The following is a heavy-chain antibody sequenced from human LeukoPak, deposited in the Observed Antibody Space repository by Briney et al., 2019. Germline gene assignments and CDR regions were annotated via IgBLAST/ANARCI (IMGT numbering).Heavy chain of an antibody. CDR2: IYYSGST. D-gene: IGHD1-26*01. V-gene: IGHV4-39*01. CDR1: GGSIRGSSDY. J-gene: IGHJ4*02. Sequence: SETLSLTCTVSGGSIRGSSDYWGWIRQSPGKGLEWIGSIYYSGSTYYNPSLKSRVTISVGTSKNQFYVRLTSVTAADTAVYYCARNESVLGTTGLNDFFDDWGQGTLVTVSS. CDR3: ARNESVLGTTGLNDFFDD.